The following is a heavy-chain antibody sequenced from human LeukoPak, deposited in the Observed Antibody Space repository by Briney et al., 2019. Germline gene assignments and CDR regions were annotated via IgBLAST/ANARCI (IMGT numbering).Heavy chain of an antibody. J-gene: IGHJ6*02. D-gene: IGHD1-26*01. Sequence: PGESLKISCQVSGSIFTNYWIGWARPKPGKGLEWMGLIYPGDSATRYTPSFQGQVTISANKSIGTAYLQWSSLKASDSAMYYCARRDVGKVDVWGQGTTVTVS. CDR2: IYPGDSAT. CDR3: ARRDVGKVDV. V-gene: IGHV5-51*01. CDR1: GSIFTNYW.